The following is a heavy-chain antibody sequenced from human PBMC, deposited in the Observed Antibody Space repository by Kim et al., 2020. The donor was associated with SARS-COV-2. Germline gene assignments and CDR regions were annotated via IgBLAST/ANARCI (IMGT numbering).Heavy chain of an antibody. D-gene: IGHD3-16*02. Sequence: YNPSLKSRVTISVDTSKNQCSLKLSSVTAADTAVYYCAREVGGVIVHFDYWGQGTLVTVSS. CDR3: AREVGGVIVHFDY. V-gene: IGHV4-30-2*05. J-gene: IGHJ4*02.